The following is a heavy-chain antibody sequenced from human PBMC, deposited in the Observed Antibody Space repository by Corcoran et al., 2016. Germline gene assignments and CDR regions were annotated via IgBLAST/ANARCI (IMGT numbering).Heavy chain of an antibody. CDR2: VWYDGSNE. J-gene: IGHJ4*02. V-gene: IGHV3-33*01. CDR1: GFTFRSYG. D-gene: IGHD3-10*01. CDR3: ARDLGKFGEYGLDY. Sequence: QVQLVESGGGVVQLGRSLRLSCAASGFTFRSYGMHWVRQAPGKGLEWVAVVWYDGSNEHYADSVKGRFTISRDNSKNTLHLQMNSLRAEDTAVYYCARDLGKFGEYGLDYWGQGTLVTVSS.